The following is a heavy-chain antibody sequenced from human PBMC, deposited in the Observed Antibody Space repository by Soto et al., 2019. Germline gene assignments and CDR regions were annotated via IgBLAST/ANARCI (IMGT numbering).Heavy chain of an antibody. CDR1: GGSITSYK. Sequence: SETLSLTCTVSGGSITSYKWSWIRQSPGKGLEWVANMYSSGSFDYNPSLKSRVTMSADTSKNEYFLKLSSATAADTAVYYCAREWSAFDYWGQGILVTVSS. D-gene: IGHD2-15*01. CDR2: MYSSGSF. V-gene: IGHV4-59*01. CDR3: AREWSAFDY. J-gene: IGHJ4*02.